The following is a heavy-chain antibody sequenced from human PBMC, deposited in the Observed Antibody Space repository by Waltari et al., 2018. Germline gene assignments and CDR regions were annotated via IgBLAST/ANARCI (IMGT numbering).Heavy chain of an antibody. CDR1: GGSISSSSYY. CDR2: IYYSERT. J-gene: IGHJ2*01. Sequence: QLQLQESGPGLVKPSETLSLTCTVSGGSISSSSYYWGWIRQPPGKGLGWIGSIYYSERTYYNPSLKRRVTISVDTSKNQFSLKLSSVTAADTAVYYCARHPAMTIMLWYFDLWGRGTLVTVSS. CDR3: ARHPAMTIMLWYFDL. D-gene: IGHD2-8*01. V-gene: IGHV4-39*01.